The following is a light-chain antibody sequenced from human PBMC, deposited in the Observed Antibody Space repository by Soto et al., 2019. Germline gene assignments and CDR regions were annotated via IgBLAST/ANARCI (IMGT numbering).Light chain of an antibody. CDR2: GAS. CDR1: HIVSTNF. V-gene: IGKV3-20*01. CDR3: QQYGRTSWT. Sequence: DIVLPQSPGTLSLSPGEGAPLSCRASHIVSTNFFAWYQQKPGQAPRLLIHGASTRPTGIPDRFSGSGSGTDFSLTISRLEPEDFAVYYCQQYGRTSWTFGQGTKV. J-gene: IGKJ1*01.